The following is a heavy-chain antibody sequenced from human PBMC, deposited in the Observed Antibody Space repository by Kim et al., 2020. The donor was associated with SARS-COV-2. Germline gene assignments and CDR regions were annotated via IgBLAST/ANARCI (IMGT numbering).Heavy chain of an antibody. Sequence: SETLSLTCAVYGGSFSGYYWSWIRQPPGKGLEWIGEINHSGSTNYNPSLKSRVTISVDTSKNQFSLKLSSVTAADTAVYYCARGLSGRLSSSTNSAAAGTRWFDPWGQGTLVTVSS. V-gene: IGHV4-34*01. D-gene: IGHD6-13*01. CDR2: INHSGST. J-gene: IGHJ5*02. CDR3: ARGLSGRLSSSTNSAAAGTRWFDP. CDR1: GGSFSGYY.